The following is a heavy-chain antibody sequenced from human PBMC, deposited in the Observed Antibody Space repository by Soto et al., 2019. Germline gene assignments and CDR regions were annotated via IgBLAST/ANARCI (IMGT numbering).Heavy chain of an antibody. CDR1: GFTVSSNY. V-gene: IGHV3-53*01. CDR3: ARDRVESGYPEYFQH. J-gene: IGHJ1*01. D-gene: IGHD3-22*01. CDR2: IYSGGST. Sequence: GGSLRLSCAASGFTVSSNYISWVRQAPGKGLEWVSVIYSGGSTYYTDSVKGRFTISRDNSKNTLYPQMNSLRAEDTAVYYCARDRVESGYPEYFQHWGQGTLVTVSS.